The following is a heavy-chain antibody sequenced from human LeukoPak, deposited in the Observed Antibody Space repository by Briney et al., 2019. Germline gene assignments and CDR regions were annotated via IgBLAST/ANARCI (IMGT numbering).Heavy chain of an antibody. CDR3: ARAAAGSFDY. D-gene: IGHD6-13*01. CDR1: GFTFSSYE. J-gene: IGHJ4*02. Sequence: GGSLRLSCAASGFTFSSYEMNCVRQAPGKGLEWVSYISSSGSTIYYADSVKGRFTISRDNAKNSLYLQMNSLRAEDTAVYYCARAAAGSFDYWGQGTLVTVSS. V-gene: IGHV3-48*03. CDR2: ISSSGSTI.